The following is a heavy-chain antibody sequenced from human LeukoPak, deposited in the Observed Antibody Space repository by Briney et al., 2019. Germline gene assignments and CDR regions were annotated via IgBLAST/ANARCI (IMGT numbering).Heavy chain of an antibody. CDR1: GYTFTGYY. CDR3: ARGPTTYYYDCSGYSPIDY. V-gene: IGHV1-2*02. J-gene: IGHJ4*02. D-gene: IGHD3-22*01. CDR2: INPNSGGT. Sequence: GASVKVSCKASGYTFTGYYMHWVRQAPGQGLEWMGWINPNSGGTNYAQKFQGRVTMTRDTSISTAYMELSRLRSDDTAVYYCARGPTTYYYDCSGYSPIDYWGQGTLVTVSS.